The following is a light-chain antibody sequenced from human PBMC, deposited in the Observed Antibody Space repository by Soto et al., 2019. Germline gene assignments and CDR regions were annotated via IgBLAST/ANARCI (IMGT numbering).Light chain of an antibody. J-gene: IGKJ5*01. CDR3: QQYNNWPPIT. Sequence: MRQYLSVLSVSPEKRVTLSCRASQSVRSNLAWYQQKPGQSPRLLIYGASTRATGIPARFSGSGSGTEFTLTISSLQSEDFAVYFCQQYNNWPPITFGQGTRLENK. CDR1: QSVRSN. V-gene: IGKV3-15*01. CDR2: GAS.